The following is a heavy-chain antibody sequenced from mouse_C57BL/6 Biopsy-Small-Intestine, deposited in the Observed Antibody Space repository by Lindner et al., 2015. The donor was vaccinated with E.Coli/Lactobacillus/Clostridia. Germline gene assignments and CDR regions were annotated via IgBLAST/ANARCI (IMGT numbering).Heavy chain of an antibody. V-gene: IGHV1-63*01. J-gene: IGHJ1*03. CDR1: GYTFTNYW. CDR3: ARSIYGWDWYFDV. Sequence: VQLQESGAELVRPGTSVKMSCKASGYTFTNYWIGWAKQRPGHGLEWIGEILPGSGSTNYNGKFKGKATFTADTSSNTAYMQLSSLTTEDSAIYYYARSIYGWDWYFDVWGTGTTVTVSS. CDR2: ILPGSGST. D-gene: IGHD1-2*01.